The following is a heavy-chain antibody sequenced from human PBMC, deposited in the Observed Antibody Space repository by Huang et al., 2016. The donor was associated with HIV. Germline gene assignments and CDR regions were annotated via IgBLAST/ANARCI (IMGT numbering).Heavy chain of an antibody. CDR2: RKDDGTKK. Sequence: QVQLVESGGGVVQPGGSLRLSCATSGFTFSSYGMHWVRQAQGLGLEWVAFRKDDGTKKYYADSVKGRFNISRDNSKNMLHLQMNNLRVEDTAAYFCAKVTLGFDYWGQGTWVTVSS. J-gene: IGHJ4*02. D-gene: IGHD2-15*01. CDR1: GFTFSSYG. V-gene: IGHV3-30*02. CDR3: AKVTLGFDY.